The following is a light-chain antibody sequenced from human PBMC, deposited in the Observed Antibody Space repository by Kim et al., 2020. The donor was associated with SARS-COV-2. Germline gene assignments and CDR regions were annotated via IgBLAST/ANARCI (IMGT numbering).Light chain of an antibody. V-gene: IGKV3-20*01. Sequence: EIVLTQSPGTLSLSPGERATLSCRTGQSVSSTYLAWYQHKPGQAPRLVISGTSTRATGIPDRFSGSGSGTDFTLTISRLEPEDFAVYYCQHYGTSPPMYTFGQGTKLEF. CDR3: QHYGTSPPMYT. CDR2: GTS. J-gene: IGKJ2*01. CDR1: QSVSSTY.